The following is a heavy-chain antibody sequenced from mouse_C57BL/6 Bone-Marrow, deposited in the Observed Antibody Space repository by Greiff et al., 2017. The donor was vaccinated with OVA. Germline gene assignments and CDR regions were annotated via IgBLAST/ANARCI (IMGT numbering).Heavy chain of an antibody. J-gene: IGHJ1*03. Sequence: EVKLMESGGGLVQPGGSLKLSCAASGFTFSDYYMYWVRQTPEKRLEWVAYISNGGGSTYYPDTVKGRFTISRDNAKNTLYLQMSRLKSEDTAMYYCAKSDGYYWYFDVWGTGTTVTVSS. CDR1: GFTFSDYY. V-gene: IGHV5-12*01. D-gene: IGHD2-3*01. CDR2: ISNGGGST. CDR3: AKSDGYYWYFDV.